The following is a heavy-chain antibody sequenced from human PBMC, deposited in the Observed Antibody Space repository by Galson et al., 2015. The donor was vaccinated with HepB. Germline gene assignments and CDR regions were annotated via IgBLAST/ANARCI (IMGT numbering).Heavy chain of an antibody. J-gene: IGHJ6*02. Sequence: SLRLSCAASGVSVSLNYMVWVRQPPGKGLEWVSLINSGDSTYYINSVKGRFTISRDNSKNKLYLQMNTLRAEDTAVYYCARAMYYRDVSSYPYFAGLDVWGQGTTVTVSS. CDR3: ARAMYYRDVSSYPYFAGLDV. CDR1: GVSVSLNY. CDR2: INSGDST. V-gene: IGHV3-66*01. D-gene: IGHD3-22*01.